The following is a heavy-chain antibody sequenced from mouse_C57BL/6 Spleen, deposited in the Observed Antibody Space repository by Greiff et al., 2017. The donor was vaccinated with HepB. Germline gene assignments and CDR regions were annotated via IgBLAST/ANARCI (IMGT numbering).Heavy chain of an antibody. CDR2: INTKNGGT. J-gene: IGHJ1*03. CDR1: GYTFTDYY. CDR3: ARAYGSTFDV. Sequence: EVQLQQSGPELVKPGASVKISCKAYGYTFTDYYLNWVKQSHGKSLEWIGDINTKNGGTSYNQKFKGKATLTVDKSSSTAYMELRSLTSEDSAVYYCARAYGSTFDVWGTGTTVTVSS. D-gene: IGHD1-1*01. V-gene: IGHV1-26*01.